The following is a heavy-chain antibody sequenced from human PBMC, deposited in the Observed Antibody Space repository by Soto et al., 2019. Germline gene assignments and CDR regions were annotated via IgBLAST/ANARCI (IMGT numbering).Heavy chain of an antibody. J-gene: IGHJ6*02. CDR1: GFTFISYG. D-gene: IGHD1-1*01. CDR3: ASATNYYYGMDV. CDR2: ISYDGSDR. Sequence: QVQLVETGGGVVQPGRSLRLSCAAPGFTFISYGMHWVRQAPGKGRQWVAFISYDGSDRYYEDSVKGRFTISRGNSKNTLYLQSNSLRAEDTAVYYCASATNYYYGMDVWGQGTTVTVSS. V-gene: IGHV3-33*05.